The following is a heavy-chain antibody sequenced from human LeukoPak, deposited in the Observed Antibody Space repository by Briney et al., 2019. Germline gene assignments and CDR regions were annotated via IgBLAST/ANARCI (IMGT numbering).Heavy chain of an antibody. D-gene: IGHD1-7*01. CDR1: GGSISSSSYY. CDR2: IYYSGST. CDR3: ARFPGTTNAFDI. Sequence: SGTLSLTCTVSGGSISSSSYYWGWIRQPPGKGLEWIGSIYYSGSTYYNPSLKSRVTISVDTSKNQFSLKLSSVTAADTAVYYCARFPGTTNAFDIWGQGTMVTVSS. V-gene: IGHV4-39*01. J-gene: IGHJ3*02.